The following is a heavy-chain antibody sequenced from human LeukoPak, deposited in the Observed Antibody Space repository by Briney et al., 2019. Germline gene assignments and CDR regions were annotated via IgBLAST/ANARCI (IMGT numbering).Heavy chain of an antibody. CDR1: GGSISSGTYY. D-gene: IGHD5-12*01. Sequence: SETLSLTCTVSGGSISSGTYYWNWIRQHPGKGLEYVGYIYYSGSTNYNPSLKSRVTISINTSKSQFSLDLSSVTAADTAVYYCARLLYAGYERTLDYWGQGTLVTVSS. CDR2: IYYSGST. CDR3: ARLLYAGYERTLDY. J-gene: IGHJ4*02. V-gene: IGHV4-31*03.